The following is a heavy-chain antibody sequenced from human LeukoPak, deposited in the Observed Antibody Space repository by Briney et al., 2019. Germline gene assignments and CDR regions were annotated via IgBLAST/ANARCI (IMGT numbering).Heavy chain of an antibody. D-gene: IGHD2-8*01. V-gene: IGHV3-23*01. Sequence: GGSVRLSCAASGFIFSSYAMSWVRQAPGKGLEWVSPISGSGASTYYADSVKGRFAISRNNSKNTLYLQMNSLRAEDTAVYYCAKDRSCTNDICHGDFDYWGQGTLVTVSS. J-gene: IGHJ4*02. CDR2: ISGSGAST. CDR1: GFIFSSYA. CDR3: AKDRSCTNDICHGDFDY.